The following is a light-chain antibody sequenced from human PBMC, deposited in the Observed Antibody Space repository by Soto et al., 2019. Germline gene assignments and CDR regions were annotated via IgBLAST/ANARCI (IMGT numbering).Light chain of an antibody. CDR1: QSVGSN. CDR2: GAS. J-gene: IGKJ1*01. Sequence: EIVVTQSPASLSVSARERATLSFRASQSVGSNLAWYQQKPGQAPRLLIYGASTRATGVPARFSGSGSGTDFTLTISSLQSEDFAVYYCQQFGSSPTFGQGTKVDIK. V-gene: IGKV3-15*01. CDR3: QQFGSSPT.